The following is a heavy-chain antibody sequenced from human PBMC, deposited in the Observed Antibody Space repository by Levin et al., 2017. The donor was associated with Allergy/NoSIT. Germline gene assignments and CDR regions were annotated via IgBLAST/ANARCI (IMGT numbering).Heavy chain of an antibody. Sequence: PGESLKISCKASGYTFSSDDVSWVRQAPGQGLEWMGRMNPNSGNTGYAQKFQGRIIMTRNISINTAYMELSSLRPDDTAVYFCTSTLRLGDLQLDHWGPGTLVTVSS. CDR1: GYTFSSDD. J-gene: IGHJ4*02. V-gene: IGHV1-8*01. D-gene: IGHD3-16*01. CDR2: MNPNSGNT. CDR3: TSTLRLGDLQLDH.